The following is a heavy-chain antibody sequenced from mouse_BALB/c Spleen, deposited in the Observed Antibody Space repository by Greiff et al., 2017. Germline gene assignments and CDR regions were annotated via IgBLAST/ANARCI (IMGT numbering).Heavy chain of an antibody. D-gene: IGHD1-1*01. CDR1: GFTFSSYA. CDR2: ISSGGST. V-gene: IGHV5-6-5*01. CDR3: ARDSSYPYAMDY. Sequence: EVNVVESGGGLVKPGGSLKLSCAASGFTFSSYAMSWVRQTPEKRLEWVASISSGGSTYYPDSVKGRFTISRDNARNILYLQMSSLRSEDTAMYYCARDSSYPYAMDYWGQGTSVTVSS. J-gene: IGHJ4*01.